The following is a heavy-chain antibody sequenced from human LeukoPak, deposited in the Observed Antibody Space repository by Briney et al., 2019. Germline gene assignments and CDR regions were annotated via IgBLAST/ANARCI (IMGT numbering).Heavy chain of an antibody. V-gene: IGHV3-7*01. CDR2: IGYDESKK. Sequence: GGSLRLSCAASGFTFSSYWMSWVRRAPGKGLEWVAFIGYDESKKYYAESVKGRFTISRDNAKNSLYLQMNSLRAEDTAVYYCASLLVPAAKGVGYWGQGTLVTVSS. CDR3: ASLLVPAAKGVGY. J-gene: IGHJ4*02. D-gene: IGHD2-2*01. CDR1: GFTFSSYW.